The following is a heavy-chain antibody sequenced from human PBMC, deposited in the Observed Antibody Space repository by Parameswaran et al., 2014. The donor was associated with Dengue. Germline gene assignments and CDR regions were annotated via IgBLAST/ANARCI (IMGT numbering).Heavy chain of an antibody. CDR3: ATGPNCGGDCSPASRLYFQY. J-gene: IGHJ1*01. V-gene: IGHV3-21*01. D-gene: IGHD2-21*02. Sequence: AGGSLRLSCTASGFTFSDYSMNWVRQAPGKGLEWVSSISSSSNYRFYGDSVQGRFTISRDNAKNSLYLQMNTLRAEDTAVFYCATGPNCGGDCSPASRLYFQYWGQGTLVTVSS. CDR1: GFTFSDYS. CDR2: ISSSSNYR.